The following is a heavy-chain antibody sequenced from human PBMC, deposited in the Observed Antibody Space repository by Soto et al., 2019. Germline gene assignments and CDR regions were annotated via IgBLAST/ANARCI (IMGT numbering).Heavy chain of an antibody. CDR1: GYTFTSYG. CDR2: ISAYNGNT. V-gene: IGHV1-18*01. CDR3: ARDGYSSGWYSSPVPWYYGMDV. Sequence: ASVKVSCKASGYTFTSYGISWVRQAPGQGLEWMGWISAYNGNTNYAQKLQGRVTMTTDTSTSTAYMELRSLRSDDTAVYYCARDGYSSGWYSSPVPWYYGMDVWGLGTTVTVSS. D-gene: IGHD6-19*01. J-gene: IGHJ6*02.